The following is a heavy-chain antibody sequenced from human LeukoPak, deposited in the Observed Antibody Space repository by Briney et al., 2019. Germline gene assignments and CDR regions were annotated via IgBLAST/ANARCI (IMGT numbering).Heavy chain of an antibody. V-gene: IGHV3-23*01. D-gene: IGHD3-9*01. Sequence: GGSLRLSCAASGFIFGNYAMSWVRQAPGKGLEWVSAIGGRDGGTYYADSVKGRFTVSRDDPKNTLYLQMNTLRAEDTAVYYCAKWGDYDILTGYYDSDYWGQGTLVTVSS. J-gene: IGHJ4*02. CDR2: IGGRDGGT. CDR1: GFIFGNYA. CDR3: AKWGDYDILTGYYDSDY.